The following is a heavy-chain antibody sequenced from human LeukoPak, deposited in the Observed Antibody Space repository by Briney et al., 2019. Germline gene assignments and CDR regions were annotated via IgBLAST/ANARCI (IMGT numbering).Heavy chain of an antibody. CDR3: VKSIVGSRGKWFDP. D-gene: IGHD3-10*01. V-gene: IGHV3-66*01. CDR2: IYTGGST. CDR1: GFTVTSNY. J-gene: IGHJ5*02. Sequence: GGSLRLSCAASGFTVTSNYMSWVRQAPGMGLEWVSVIYTGGSTYYADSVKGRFTISRDNSKNTLYLQMNSLRAEDTAVYYCVKSIVGSRGKWFDPWGQGTLVTVSS.